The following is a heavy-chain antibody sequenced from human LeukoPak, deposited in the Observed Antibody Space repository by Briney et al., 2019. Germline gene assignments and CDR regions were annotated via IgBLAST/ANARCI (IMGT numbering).Heavy chain of an antibody. CDR3: TTVISQIWLLFDH. CDR2: IRKELYGETT. V-gene: IGHV3-49*04. Sequence: GGSLRLSCITSGLTFGDYGLAWVRQAPGKGLEWVAFIRKELYGETTEYSASVKGRFTISRDDSKSVAYLQMDSLNTEDTGVYYCTTVISQIWLLFDHWGQGTLVTVSS. D-gene: IGHD5-18*01. J-gene: IGHJ4*02. CDR1: GLTFGDYG.